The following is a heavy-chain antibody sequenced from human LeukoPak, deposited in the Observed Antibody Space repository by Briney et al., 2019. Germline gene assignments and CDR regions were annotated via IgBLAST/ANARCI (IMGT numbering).Heavy chain of an antibody. V-gene: IGHV5-51*01. CDR1: GYSFTSYW. CDR2: IYPGDSDT. Sequence: PGESLKISCKGSGYSFTSYWIGWVRQMPGKGLEWMGFIYPGDSDTRYSPSFQGQVTISADKSISTAYLQWSSLKASDTAMYYCARPSDDYGGNSGLDTFDIWGLGTMVTVSS. CDR3: ARPSDDYGGNSGLDTFDI. J-gene: IGHJ3*02. D-gene: IGHD4-23*01.